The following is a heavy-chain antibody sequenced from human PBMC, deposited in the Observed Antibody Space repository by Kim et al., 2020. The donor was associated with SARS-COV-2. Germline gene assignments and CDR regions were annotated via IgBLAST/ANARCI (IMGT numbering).Heavy chain of an antibody. CDR1: GFTFSGYW. CDR3: ASGLVLGWLGDLDDAFDI. D-gene: IGHD3-10*01. Sequence: GGSLRLSCAASGFTFSGYWMSWVRQAPGKGLEWVANIKQDGSEKYYVDSVKGRFTISRDNAKNSLYLQMNSLRAEDTAVYYCASGLVLGWLGDLDDAFDIWGQGTMVTVSS. CDR2: IKQDGSEK. V-gene: IGHV3-7*01. J-gene: IGHJ3*02.